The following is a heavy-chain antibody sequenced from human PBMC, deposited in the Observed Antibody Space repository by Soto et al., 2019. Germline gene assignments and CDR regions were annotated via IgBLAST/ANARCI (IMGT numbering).Heavy chain of an antibody. J-gene: IGHJ4*02. CDR1: GGSISRYY. D-gene: IGHD2-2*01. Sequence: SETLSLTCTVSGGSISRYYWSWIRQPPGKGLEWIGYIYYSGSTNYNPSLKSRVTISVDTSKNQFSLKLSSVTAADTAVYYCARDASGEPSLTFDYWGQGTLVTVSS. CDR2: IYYSGST. V-gene: IGHV4-59*01. CDR3: ARDASGEPSLTFDY.